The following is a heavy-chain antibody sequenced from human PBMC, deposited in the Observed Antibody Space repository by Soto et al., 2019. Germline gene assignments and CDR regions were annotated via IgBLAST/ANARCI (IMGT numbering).Heavy chain of an antibody. J-gene: IGHJ4*02. V-gene: IGHV1-18*01. Sequence: QVQLVQSGAEVKKPGASVKVSCKASGYTFTSYSISWVRQAPGQGLEWMGWISAYNGNTYHARKLQGRVTMTTDTSTSKAYMELRSLRSDDTAVDYCARDVGYGMIDYWGQGTLVTVSS. D-gene: IGHD5-18*01. CDR1: GYTFTSYS. CDR3: ARDVGYGMIDY. CDR2: ISAYNGNT.